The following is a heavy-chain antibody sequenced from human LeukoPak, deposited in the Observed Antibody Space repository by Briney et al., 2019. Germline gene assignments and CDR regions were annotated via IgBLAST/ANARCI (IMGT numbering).Heavy chain of an antibody. J-gene: IGHJ3*02. Sequence: SVKVSCKASGGTFSSYAISWVRQAPGQGLEWMGRIIPIFGRANYAQKFQGRVTITTDESTSTAYMELSSLRSEDTAVYYCARGLWELHAFDIWGQGTMVTVSS. D-gene: IGHD1-26*01. CDR2: IIPIFGRA. V-gene: IGHV1-69*05. CDR3: ARGLWELHAFDI. CDR1: GGTFSSYA.